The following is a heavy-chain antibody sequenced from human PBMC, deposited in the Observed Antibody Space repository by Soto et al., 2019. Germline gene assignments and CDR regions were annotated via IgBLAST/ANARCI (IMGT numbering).Heavy chain of an antibody. D-gene: IGHD2-8*01. Sequence: QVQLVESGGGVVQPGRSLRLYCAASGFTFSSYGMHWVRQAPGKGLEWVAVIWYDGSNKYYADSVKGRFTISRDNSKNTLYLQMNSLRAEDTAVYYCARSRYCTNGVCYYYGMDVWGQGTTVTVSS. J-gene: IGHJ6*02. CDR2: IWYDGSNK. V-gene: IGHV3-33*01. CDR3: ARSRYCTNGVCYYYGMDV. CDR1: GFTFSSYG.